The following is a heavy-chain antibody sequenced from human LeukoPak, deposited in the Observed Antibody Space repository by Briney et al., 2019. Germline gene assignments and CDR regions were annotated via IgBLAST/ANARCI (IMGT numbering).Heavy chain of an antibody. CDR1: GGSISSYY. CDR3: ARSGGSVWWSYYYYGMDV. D-gene: IGHD2-8*01. CDR2: IYTSGST. V-gene: IGHV4-4*07. Sequence: SETLSLTCTVSGGSISSYYWSWIRQPAGKGLEWIGRIYTSGSTNYNPSLKSRVTMSVDTSKNQFSLKLSSVTAADTAVYYCARSGGSVWWSYYYYGMDVWGQGTTVTVSS. J-gene: IGHJ6*02.